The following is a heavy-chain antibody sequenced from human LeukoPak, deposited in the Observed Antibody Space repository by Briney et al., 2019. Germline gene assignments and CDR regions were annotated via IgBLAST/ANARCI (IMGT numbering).Heavy chain of an antibody. J-gene: IGHJ6*03. D-gene: IGHD3-10*01. CDR1: GYTFTSYG. Sequence: GASVKVSCKASGYTFTSYGISWVRQAPGQGLEWMGGIIPIFGTANYAQKFQGRVTITADESTSTAYMELSSLRSEDTAVYYCARDSRSAGPYGSGRSYMDVWGEGTTVTVSS. CDR3: ARDSRSAGPYGSGRSYMDV. V-gene: IGHV1-69*13. CDR2: IIPIFGTA.